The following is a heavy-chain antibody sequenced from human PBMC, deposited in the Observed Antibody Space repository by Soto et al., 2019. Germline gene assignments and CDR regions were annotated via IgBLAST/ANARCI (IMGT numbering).Heavy chain of an antibody. J-gene: IGHJ4*02. CDR1: GGSISSGGYS. CDR3: AGLRGVIKYYFDY. CDR2: IYHSGST. Sequence: PSETLSLTCAVSGGSISSGGYSWSWIRQPPGKGLEWIGYIYHSGSTYYNPSPKSRVTISVDRSKNQFSLKLSSVTAADTAVYYCAGLRGVIKYYFDYWGQGTLVTVSS. V-gene: IGHV4-30-2*01. D-gene: IGHD3-10*01.